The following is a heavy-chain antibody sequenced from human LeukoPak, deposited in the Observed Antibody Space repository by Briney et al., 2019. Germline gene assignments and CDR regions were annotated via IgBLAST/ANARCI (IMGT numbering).Heavy chain of an antibody. Sequence: PGGSLRLSCTASGFTFSSYWMGWVRQAPGKGLEWVANIKQDGSDKNYVDSVKGRFTISRDNAKNSLFLKMSSLRIEDTAVYYCGTSTLSWGQGTLVTVSS. D-gene: IGHD1-1*01. CDR1: GFTFSSYW. J-gene: IGHJ4*02. CDR3: GTSTLS. V-gene: IGHV3-7*01. CDR2: IKQDGSDK.